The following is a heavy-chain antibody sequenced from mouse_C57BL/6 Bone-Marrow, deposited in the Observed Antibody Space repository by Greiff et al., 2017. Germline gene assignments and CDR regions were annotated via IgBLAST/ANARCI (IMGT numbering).Heavy chain of an antibody. CDR2: INPNNGGT. CDR3: ARTEMGCYYPVFAY. D-gene: IGHD2-3*01. V-gene: IGHV1-26*01. Sequence: EVQLQQSGPELVKPGASVKISCKASGYTFTDYYMNWVKQSHGKSLEWIGDINPNNGGTSYNQKFKGKATLTVDKSSSTAYMELRSLTSEDSAVYYCARTEMGCYYPVFAYWGQGTLVTVSA. CDR1: GYTFTDYY. J-gene: IGHJ3*01.